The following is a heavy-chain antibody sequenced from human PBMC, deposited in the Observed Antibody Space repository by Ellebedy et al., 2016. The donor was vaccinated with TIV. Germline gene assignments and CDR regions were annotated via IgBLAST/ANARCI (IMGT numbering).Heavy chain of an antibody. Sequence: AASVKVSCKASGETSSSHALSWVRQAPGQRLEWVGRIIPILNVVNYERKFQGRATITADTSTNIVYLALSSLRSEDTAVYYCARWGSYSGTFQGPFDFWGQGVLVTVSS. CDR1: GETSSSHA. J-gene: IGHJ4*02. CDR2: IIPILNVV. V-gene: IGHV1-69*04. D-gene: IGHD5-12*01. CDR3: ARWGSYSGTFQGPFDF.